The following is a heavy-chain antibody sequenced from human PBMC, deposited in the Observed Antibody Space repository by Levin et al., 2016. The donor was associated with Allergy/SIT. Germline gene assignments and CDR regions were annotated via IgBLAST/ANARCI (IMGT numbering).Heavy chain of an antibody. CDR1: GGSFSGYY. CDR2: INHSGST. D-gene: IGHD1/OR15-1a*01. V-gene: IGHV4-34*01. J-gene: IGHJ6*02. Sequence: SETLSLTCAVYGGSFSGYYWSWIRQPPGKGLEWIGEINHSGSTNYNPSLKSRVTISVDTSKNQFSLKLSSVTAADTAVYYCARGLIATPKGARRTNMDVWGQGTTVTVSS. CDR3: ARGLIATPKGARRTNMDV.